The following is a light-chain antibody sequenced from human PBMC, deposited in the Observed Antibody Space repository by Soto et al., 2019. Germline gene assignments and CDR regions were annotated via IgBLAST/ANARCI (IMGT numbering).Light chain of an antibody. CDR3: SSYTSSSTHVV. Sequence: QSALTQPPSVSGSPGQSVTISCTGTSSDVGSYNSVSWYQQPPGTAPKLMIYEVSNRPSGVPDRFSGSKSGNTASLTISGLQAEDEADYYCSSYTSSSTHVVFGGGTKLTVL. CDR1: SSDVGSYNS. V-gene: IGLV2-18*02. CDR2: EVS. J-gene: IGLJ2*01.